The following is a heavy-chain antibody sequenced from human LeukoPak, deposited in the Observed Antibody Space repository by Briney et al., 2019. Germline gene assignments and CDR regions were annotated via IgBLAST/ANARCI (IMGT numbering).Heavy chain of an antibody. J-gene: IGHJ4*02. CDR2: INPNSGGT. CDR1: GYTFTGYY. Sequence: ASVKVSCKASGYTFTGYYMHWVRQAPGQGLEWMGRINPNSGGTNYAQKFQGRVTMTRDTSISTAYMELSRLRSDDTAVYYCATPPIVVVVAATRGVVDYWGQGTLVSVSS. V-gene: IGHV1-2*06. D-gene: IGHD2-15*01. CDR3: ATPPIVVVVAATRGVVDY.